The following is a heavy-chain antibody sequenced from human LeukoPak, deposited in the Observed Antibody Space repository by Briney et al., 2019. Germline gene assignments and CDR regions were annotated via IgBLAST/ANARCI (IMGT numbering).Heavy chain of an antibody. Sequence: SGTLSLTCNVSGRSMSTYYWSWIRQPPGKGLEWIGYISDGGVTSYNPSLKGRVTISVDSPKNRFSLRLTSLTAVDTALCYCARPGGTLSYFDYWGPGSLVTVSS. D-gene: IGHD1-26*01. CDR2: ISDGGVT. J-gene: IGHJ4*02. CDR1: GRSMSTYY. V-gene: IGHV4-59*08. CDR3: ARPGGTLSYFDY.